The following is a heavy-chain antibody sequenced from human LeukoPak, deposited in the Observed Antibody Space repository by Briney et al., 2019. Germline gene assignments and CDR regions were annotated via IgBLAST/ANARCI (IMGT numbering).Heavy chain of an antibody. D-gene: IGHD6-13*01. J-gene: IGHJ5*02. Sequence: SQTLSLTCTVSGGSISSGSYYWSWIRQPAGTGREWIGRIYTSGSTNYNPSLKSRVTISVDTSKNQFSLKLSSVTAADTAVYYCARRIAAAPMSWFDPWGQGTLVTVSS. CDR3: ARRIAAAPMSWFDP. CDR2: IYTSGST. CDR1: GGSISSGSYY. V-gene: IGHV4-61*02.